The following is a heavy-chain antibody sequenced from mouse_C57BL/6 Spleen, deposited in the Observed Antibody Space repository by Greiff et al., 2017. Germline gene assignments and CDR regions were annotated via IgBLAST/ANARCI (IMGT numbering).Heavy chain of an antibody. CDR3: AKSAGTGPYCGY. V-gene: IGHV1-72*01. J-gene: IGHJ2*01. CDR1: GYTFTSYW. CDR2: IDPNSGGT. D-gene: IGHD4-1*01. Sequence: VKLVESGAELVKPGASVKLSCKASGYTFTSYWMHWVKQRPGRGLEWIGRIDPNSGGTKYNEKFKSKATLTVDTPSSTAYMQLSSLTSGDSAVYYCAKSAGTGPYCGYWGQGTTLTVSS.